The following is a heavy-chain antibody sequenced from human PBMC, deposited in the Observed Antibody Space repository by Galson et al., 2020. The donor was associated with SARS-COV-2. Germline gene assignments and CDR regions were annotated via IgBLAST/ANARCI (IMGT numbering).Heavy chain of an antibody. Sequence: ASVKVSCKASGYTFTGYYMHWVRQAPGQGLEWMGWINPNSGGTNYAQKFQGRVTMTRDTSISTAYMELSRLRSDDTAVYYCAREEKGKGRGVIYYWGQGTLVTVSS. V-gene: IGHV1-2*02. CDR1: GYTFTGYY. CDR3: AREEKGKGRGVIYY. J-gene: IGHJ4*02. D-gene: IGHD3-10*01. CDR2: INPNSGGT.